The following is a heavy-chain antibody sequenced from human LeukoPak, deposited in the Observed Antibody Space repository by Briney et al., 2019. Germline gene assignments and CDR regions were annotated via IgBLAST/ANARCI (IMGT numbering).Heavy chain of an antibody. CDR3: AASRLGELSDF. J-gene: IGHJ4*02. V-gene: IGHV4-61*01. D-gene: IGHD3-16*02. Sequence: SETLSLTCAVSGGSISSSYYWSWLRQPPGKGLEWFGYIYYSGSTNYNPSLKSRVTISVDTSKNQFSLKLSSVTAADTGVYYCAASRLGELSDFWGQGTLVTVSS. CDR1: GGSISSSYY. CDR2: IYYSGST.